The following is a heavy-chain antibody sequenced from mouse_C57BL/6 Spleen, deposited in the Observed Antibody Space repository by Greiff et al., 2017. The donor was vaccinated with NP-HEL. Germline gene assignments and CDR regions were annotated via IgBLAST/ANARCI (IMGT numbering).Heavy chain of an antibody. CDR1: GFTFRDYG. Sequence: EVKLVESGGGLVKPGGSLKLSCAASGFTFRDYGMHWVRQAPEQGLEWVAYISSGSSTIYYADTVKGRFTISRDNAKNTLFLQMTSLRSEDTAMYYCARTRYYGSSLGYWGQGTSVTVSS. D-gene: IGHD1-1*01. CDR2: ISSGSSTI. J-gene: IGHJ4*01. V-gene: IGHV5-17*01. CDR3: ARTRYYGSSLGY.